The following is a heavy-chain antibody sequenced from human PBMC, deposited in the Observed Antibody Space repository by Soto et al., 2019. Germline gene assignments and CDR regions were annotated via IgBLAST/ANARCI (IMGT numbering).Heavy chain of an antibody. CDR1: GDSVTSYY. J-gene: IGHJ4*02. V-gene: IGHV4-4*07. D-gene: IGHD5-18*01. CDR2: IYSSGTT. Sequence: LSXTCTFSGDSVTSYYWSWIRQPAGKGLEWIGRIYSSGTTNYNPSLKSRVTMSVDTSKNRFSLKLTSVTAADTAVYYCARVSRTAMVYYFDYWGQGTLVTVSS. CDR3: ARVSRTAMVYYFDY.